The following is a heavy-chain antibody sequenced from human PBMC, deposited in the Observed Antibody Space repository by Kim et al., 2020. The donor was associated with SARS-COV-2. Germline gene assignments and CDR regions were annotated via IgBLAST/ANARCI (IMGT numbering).Heavy chain of an antibody. J-gene: IGHJ6*02. V-gene: IGHV4-39*01. CDR3: ARRYSSGWPYYYYYYGMDV. CDR1: GGSISSSSYY. CDR2: IYYSGST. Sequence: SETLSLTCTVSGGSISSSSYYWGWIRQPPGKGLEWIGSIYYSGSTYYNPSLKSRVTISVDTSKNQFSLKLSSVTAADTAVYYCARRYSSGWPYYYYYYGMDVWGQGTTVTVSS. D-gene: IGHD6-19*01.